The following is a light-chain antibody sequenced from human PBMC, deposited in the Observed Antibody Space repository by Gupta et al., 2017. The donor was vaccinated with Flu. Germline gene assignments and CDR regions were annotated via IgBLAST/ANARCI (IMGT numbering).Light chain of an antibody. CDR2: EGT. CDR3: CSYGSSHVV. Sequence: CALTQPASVSGSPAQSITIPCTGTSSDVGNYYLVSWYQQHPGTAPKLIIYEGTKRPAGVADRFSGSKSGNTAALTISGLQAADEADYHCCSYGSSHVVFGGGTKLTVL. CDR1: SSDVGNYYL. V-gene: IGLV2-23*01. J-gene: IGLJ2*01.